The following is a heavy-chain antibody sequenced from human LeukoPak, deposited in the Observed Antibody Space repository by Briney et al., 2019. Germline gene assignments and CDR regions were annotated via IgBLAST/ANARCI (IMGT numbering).Heavy chain of an antibody. Sequence: GASVKVSCKASGYTLSDYYLHWVRQAPGQRPEWMAWINPNNGDTKIAQKLQGRVTMTRDTSINTAYLELSGLRPDDTAVYYCARSQFRTSNSGAWGFRPWGQGTLVTVTS. V-gene: IGHV1-2*02. D-gene: IGHD6-13*01. CDR2: INPNNGDT. CDR1: GYTLSDYY. J-gene: IGHJ1*01. CDR3: ARSQFRTSNSGAWGFRP.